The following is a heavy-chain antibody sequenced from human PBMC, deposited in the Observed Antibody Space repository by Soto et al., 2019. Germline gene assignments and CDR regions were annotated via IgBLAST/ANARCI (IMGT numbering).Heavy chain of an antibody. CDR3: ARDNSSSWYMWFDP. D-gene: IGHD6-13*01. CDR2: INHSGST. V-gene: IGHV4-34*01. Sequence: PSETLSLTCAVYGGSFSGYYWSWIRQPPGKGLEWIGEINHSGSTNYNPSLKRRVTISVDTSKNQFSLKQSSVTTADTAVYYCARDNSSSWYMWFDPWGQGTLVTVSS. J-gene: IGHJ5*02. CDR1: GGSFSGYY.